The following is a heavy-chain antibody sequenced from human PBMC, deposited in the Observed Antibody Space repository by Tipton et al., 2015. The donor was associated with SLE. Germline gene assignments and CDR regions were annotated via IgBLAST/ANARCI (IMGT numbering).Heavy chain of an antibody. D-gene: IGHD3-22*01. J-gene: IGHJ6*02. CDR3: AKALTYDGNYYYGMDV. CDR2: ISWNSDSV. CDR1: GFTFDDYA. Sequence: SLRLSCAASGFTFDDYAMHWVRQAPGKGLEWVSGISWNSDSVVYADSVKGRFTIARDNAKKSLYLQMNSLRAEDTALYYCAKALTYDGNYYYGMDVWGQGTTVTAAS. V-gene: IGHV3-9*01.